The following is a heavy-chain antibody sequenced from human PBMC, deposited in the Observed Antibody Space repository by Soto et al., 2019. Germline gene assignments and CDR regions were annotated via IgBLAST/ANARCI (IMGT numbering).Heavy chain of an antibody. CDR1: GYTFTSYG. Sequence: AAVKVSCKASGYTFTSYGISWVRQAPGQGLEWMGWISAYNGNTNYAQKLQGRVTMTTDTSTSTAYMELRSLRSDDTAVYYCARESGGYDSPFRDNWFDPWGQGTLVTVSS. D-gene: IGHD5-12*01. CDR2: ISAYNGNT. CDR3: ARESGGYDSPFRDNWFDP. V-gene: IGHV1-18*04. J-gene: IGHJ5*02.